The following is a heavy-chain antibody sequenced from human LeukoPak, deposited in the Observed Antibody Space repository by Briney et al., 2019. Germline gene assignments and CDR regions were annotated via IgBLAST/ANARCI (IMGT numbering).Heavy chain of an antibody. J-gene: IGHJ6*02. Sequence: SDTLSLTCTVSGGPITSYYWSWIRQPPGKGLEWIGYIYYSGTTTYHPPRKSRVTISVDTSKNQFSLKLSSVTAADTAVYYCAREDPQTTVPEGLDVWGQGTTVTVSS. CDR3: AREDPQTTVPEGLDV. D-gene: IGHD4-17*01. V-gene: IGHV4-59*01. CDR1: GGPITSYY. CDR2: IYYSGTT.